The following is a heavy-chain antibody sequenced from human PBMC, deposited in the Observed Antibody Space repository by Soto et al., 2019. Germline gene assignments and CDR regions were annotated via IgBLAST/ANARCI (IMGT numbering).Heavy chain of an antibody. Sequence: PSDTLSLTFAVYGWAFSGYYWTWIRQPPGTGLEWIGEINHSGSTNYNPSLKSRVTISVDTSKNQFSLKLTSVTAADTAVYYCARDKISALFDYWGQGTLVTVSS. CDR1: GWAFSGYY. J-gene: IGHJ4*02. CDR3: ARDKISALFDY. V-gene: IGHV4-34*01. CDR2: INHSGST. D-gene: IGHD1-26*01.